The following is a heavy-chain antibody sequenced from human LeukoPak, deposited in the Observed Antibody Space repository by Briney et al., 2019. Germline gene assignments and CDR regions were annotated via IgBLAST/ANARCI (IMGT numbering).Heavy chain of an antibody. V-gene: IGHV4-4*07. D-gene: IGHD2-2*01. J-gene: IGHJ4*02. CDR3: ARDLSYCSSTRCYAPYYFDY. CDR2: IYTSGST. CDR1: GGSVGSYY. Sequence: PSETLSLTCSVSGGSVGSYYWSWIRQPAGKGLEWIWRIYTSGSTNYNPSLRSRATISVDKSKSQFSLKLTSVTAADTAVYHCARDLSYCSSTRCYAPYYFDYWGQGTLVTVSS.